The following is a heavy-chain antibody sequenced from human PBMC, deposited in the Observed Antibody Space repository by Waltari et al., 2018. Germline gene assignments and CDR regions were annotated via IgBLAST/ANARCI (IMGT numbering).Heavy chain of an antibody. CDR1: GGSISSSSYY. CDR3: ARQYCSGGSCYLAPFDY. V-gene: IGHV4-39*01. Sequence: QLQLQESGPGLVKPSETLSLTCTVSGGSISSSSYYWGWIRQPPGKGLEWIGSIYYIGSTYSNPSLKSRVTISVDTSKNQFSLKLRSVTAADTAVYYCARQYCSGGSCYLAPFDYWGQGTLVTVSS. CDR2: IYYIGST. D-gene: IGHD2-15*01. J-gene: IGHJ4*02.